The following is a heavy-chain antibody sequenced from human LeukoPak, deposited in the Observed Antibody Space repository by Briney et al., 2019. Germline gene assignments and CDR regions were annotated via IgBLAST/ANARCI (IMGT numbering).Heavy chain of an antibody. CDR2: INPSGGST. D-gene: IGHD5-18*01. V-gene: IGHV1-46*01. Sequence: ASVKVSCKASGYTFTSYYMHWVRQARGQGLEWMGIINPSGGSTSYAQKFQGRVTMTRDMSTSTVYMELSSLRSEDTAVYYCARETDTDTAMANHDAFDIWGQGTMVTVSS. CDR3: ARETDTDTAMANHDAFDI. CDR1: GYTFTSYY. J-gene: IGHJ3*02.